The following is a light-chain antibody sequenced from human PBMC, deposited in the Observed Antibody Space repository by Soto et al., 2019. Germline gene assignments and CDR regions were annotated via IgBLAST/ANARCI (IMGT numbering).Light chain of an antibody. CDR1: QSINSRY. CDR2: GAS. J-gene: IGKJ3*01. Sequence: EIVLTQSPGTLSLSPGERATLSCRASQSINSRYLAWYQQKPGQAPRLLIYGASSRATGIPDRFSGSGSGSDFTLTISRLEPGDFAVYFCQQFGSSPGFTCGPGTKVDIK. CDR3: QQFGSSPGFT. V-gene: IGKV3-20*01.